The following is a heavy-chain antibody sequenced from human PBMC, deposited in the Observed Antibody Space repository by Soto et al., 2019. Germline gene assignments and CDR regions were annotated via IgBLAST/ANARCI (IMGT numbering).Heavy chain of an antibody. CDR3: APMGV. J-gene: IGHJ6*02. V-gene: IGHV3-33*01. CDR1: GFTFSSYG. CDR2: IWYDGSNK. Sequence: GGSLRLSCAASGFTFSSYGMHWVRQAPGKGLEWVAVIWYDGSNKYYADSVKGRFTISRDNSKNTLYLQMSSLRADDTAVYYCAPMGVWGQGTTVTVSS.